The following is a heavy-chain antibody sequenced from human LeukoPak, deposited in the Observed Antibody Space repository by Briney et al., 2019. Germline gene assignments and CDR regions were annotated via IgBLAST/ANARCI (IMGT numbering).Heavy chain of an antibody. D-gene: IGHD6-13*01. J-gene: IGHJ4*02. CDR1: GGSISSYY. CDR2: INHSGST. Sequence: SETLSLTCTASGGSISSYYWSWIRQPPGKGLEWIGEINHSGSTNYNPSLKSRVTISVDTSKNQFSLKLSSVTAADTAVYYCARAIADVDYWGQGTLVTVSS. V-gene: IGHV4-34*01. CDR3: ARAIADVDY.